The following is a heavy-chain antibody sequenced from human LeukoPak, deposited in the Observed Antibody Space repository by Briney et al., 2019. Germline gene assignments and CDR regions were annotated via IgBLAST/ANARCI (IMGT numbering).Heavy chain of an antibody. J-gene: IGHJ4*02. D-gene: IGHD5-18*01. CDR2: IKQDGSEK. V-gene: IGHV3-7*01. CDR1: GFTFSTCS. Sequence: GGSLRLSCAASGFTFSTCSMKWVRQAPGKGLEWVANIKQDGSEKNYVDSVKGRFTISRDNAKTSLYLQMNSLRAEDTAVYYCARSLWPEDYWGQGTLVTVSS. CDR3: ARSLWPEDY.